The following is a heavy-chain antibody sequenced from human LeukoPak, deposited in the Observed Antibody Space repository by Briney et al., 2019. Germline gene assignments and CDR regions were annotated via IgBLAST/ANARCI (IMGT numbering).Heavy chain of an antibody. CDR2: INSDGSST. V-gene: IGHV3-74*01. CDR3: ARVSTYSAIDY. D-gene: IGHD1-26*01. CDR1: GCTFSSYW. Sequence: GGSLRLSCAASGCTFSSYWMHWVRQGPGKGLVWVSRINSDGSSTSYADSVKGRFTISRDNAKNTLYLQMNSLRAEDTAVYYCARVSTYSAIDYWGQGTLVTVSS. J-gene: IGHJ4*02.